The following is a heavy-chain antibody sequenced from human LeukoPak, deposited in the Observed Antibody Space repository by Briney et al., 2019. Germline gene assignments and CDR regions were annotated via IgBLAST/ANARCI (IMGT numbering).Heavy chain of an antibody. V-gene: IGHV1-18*01. Sequence: EASVKVSCKASGQTFVSYGISWVRQAPGHGLEWMGWISGYNGKINYAQKFQGRVTMTTDTSTSTAYLELRGLRSDDTAVYYCARGETRNDYWGQGTLVTVSS. D-gene: IGHD3-16*01. CDR3: ARGETRNDY. CDR2: ISGYNGKI. J-gene: IGHJ4*02. CDR1: GQTFVSYG.